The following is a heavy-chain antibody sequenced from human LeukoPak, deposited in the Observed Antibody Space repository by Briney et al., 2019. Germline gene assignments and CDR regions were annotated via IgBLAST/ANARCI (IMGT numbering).Heavy chain of an antibody. D-gene: IGHD3-10*01. CDR3: ARADMVRGVIHDY. Sequence: KPSETLSFTCTVSGGSISSGDYYWSWIRQPPGKGLEWIGYISYSGSTYYNPSLKSRLTISLDTSRNQFSLRLSSVTAADTAVYYCARADMVRGVIHDYWGQGTLVTVSS. J-gene: IGHJ4*02. CDR2: ISYSGST. V-gene: IGHV4-30-4*08. CDR1: GGSISSGDYY.